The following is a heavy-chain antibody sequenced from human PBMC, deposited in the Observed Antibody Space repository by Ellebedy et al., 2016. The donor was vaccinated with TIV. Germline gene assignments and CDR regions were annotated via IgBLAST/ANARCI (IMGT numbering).Heavy chain of an antibody. J-gene: IGHJ6*03. CDR3: ARRYMDV. CDR2: IKQDGSAK. V-gene: IGHV3-7*01. CDR1: GFSFSDSY. Sequence: GESLKISCAASGFSFSDSYMSWIRQAPGKGLEWVANIKQDGSAKYYVDSVKGRFTISRDNAKNSVYLQMNNLRAEDTAVYYCARRYMDVWGKGTTVTVSS.